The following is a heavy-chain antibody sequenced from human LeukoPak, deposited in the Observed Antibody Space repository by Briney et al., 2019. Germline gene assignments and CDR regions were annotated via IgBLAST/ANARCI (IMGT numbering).Heavy chain of an antibody. CDR2: ISYDGSDK. V-gene: IGHV3-30*03. D-gene: IGHD3-10*01. J-gene: IGHJ4*02. CDR1: GFNFAYYG. CDR3: ARDSTYYYGSGSSGPHYFDY. Sequence: GGSLRLSCAASGFNFAYYGFHWVRQAPGKGLEWVALISYDGSDKNYADSVKGRFTISGDESRNTVYLQMNSLRAGDTAVYYCARDSTYYYGSGSSGPHYFDYWGQGTLVTVSS.